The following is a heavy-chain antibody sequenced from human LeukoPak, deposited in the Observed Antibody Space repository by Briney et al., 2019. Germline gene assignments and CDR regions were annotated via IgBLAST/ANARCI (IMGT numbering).Heavy chain of an antibody. J-gene: IGHJ4*02. Sequence: GGSLRLSCAASGFTFSSYAMSWVRQAPGKGLDWVSAISGSGGSTYYADSVKGRFTISRDNSKNTLYLQMNSLRAEDTAVYYCAKDPVYCSGGSCYSDPYYFDYWGQGTLVTVSS. D-gene: IGHD2-15*01. CDR1: GFTFSSYA. CDR2: ISGSGGST. V-gene: IGHV3-23*01. CDR3: AKDPVYCSGGSCYSDPYYFDY.